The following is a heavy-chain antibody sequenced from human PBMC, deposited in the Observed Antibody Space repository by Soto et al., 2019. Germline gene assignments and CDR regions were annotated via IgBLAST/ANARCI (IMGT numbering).Heavy chain of an antibody. J-gene: IGHJ4*02. V-gene: IGHV3-74*01. CDR3: ARAAGMVRSMYYFDA. CDR2: VNSDGSET. Sequence: EVQLVASGGGVGQPGGSMRLSCAASGFTFSNHWLHWVRQVPGEGLVWVSRVNSDGSETYFADSVKGRFTISRDNANKMVHLHMNSLRADDTAVYYCARAAGMVRSMYYFDAWGQGTLVTVSS. CDR1: GFTFSNHW. D-gene: IGHD3-10*01.